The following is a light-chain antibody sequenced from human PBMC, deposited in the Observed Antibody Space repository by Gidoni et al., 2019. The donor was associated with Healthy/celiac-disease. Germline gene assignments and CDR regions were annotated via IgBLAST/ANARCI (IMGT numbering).Light chain of an antibody. Sequence: SSVLTQPPSVSVAPGQTARITCWGNNIGSKSVHGYQQKPGQAPVLVVYDDSDRPSGIPERFSGSNSGNTATLTISRVEAGDEADYYCQVWDSSSYVVFGGGTKLTVL. CDR2: DDS. V-gene: IGLV3-21*02. J-gene: IGLJ2*01. CDR3: QVWDSSSYVV. CDR1: NIGSKS.